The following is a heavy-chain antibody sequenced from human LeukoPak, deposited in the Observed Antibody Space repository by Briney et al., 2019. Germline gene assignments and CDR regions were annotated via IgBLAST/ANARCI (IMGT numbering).Heavy chain of an antibody. CDR2: INSDGSST. J-gene: IGHJ4*02. V-gene: IGHV3-74*01. CDR1: GFTFSSYW. CDR3: VRDWIKYYYDSSGYGTFDY. Sequence: GGSLRLSCAASGFTFSSYWMHWVRQAPGKGLVWVSRINSDGSSTSYADSVKGRFTISRDNAKNTLYLQMNSLRAEDTAVYYCVRDWIKYYYDSSGYGTFDYWGQGTLVTVSS. D-gene: IGHD3-22*01.